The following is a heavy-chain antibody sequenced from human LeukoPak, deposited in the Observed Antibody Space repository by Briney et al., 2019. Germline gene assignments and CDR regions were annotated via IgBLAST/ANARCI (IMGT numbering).Heavy chain of an antibody. Sequence: ASVKVSCKASGYTFTSYGISWVRQAPGQGLEWMGWISAYNGNTNYAQKLQGRVTMTTDTSTSTAYMELRSLRSDDTAVYYCARDGTMVRGVTRDPFDYWGQGTLVTVSS. CDR2: ISAYNGNT. CDR1: GYTFTSYG. J-gene: IGHJ4*02. V-gene: IGHV1-18*01. CDR3: ARDGTMVRGVTRDPFDY. D-gene: IGHD3-10*01.